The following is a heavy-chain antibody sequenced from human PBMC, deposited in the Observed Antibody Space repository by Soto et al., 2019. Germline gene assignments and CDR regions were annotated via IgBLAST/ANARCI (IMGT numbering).Heavy chain of an antibody. CDR2: ISYDGSNK. Sequence: QVQLVESGGGVVQPGRSLRLSCAASGFTFSSYGMHWVRQAPGKGLEWVAVISYDGSNKYYADSVKGRFTISRDNSKNTLYLQMNSLRAEDMAVYYCAKDNYQYDAFDIWGQGTMVTVSS. CDR1: GFTFSSYG. D-gene: IGHD3-10*01. V-gene: IGHV3-30*18. J-gene: IGHJ3*02. CDR3: AKDNYQYDAFDI.